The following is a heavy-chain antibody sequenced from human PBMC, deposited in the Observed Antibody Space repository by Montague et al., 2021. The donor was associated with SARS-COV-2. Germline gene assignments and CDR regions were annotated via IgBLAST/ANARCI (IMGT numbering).Heavy chain of an antibody. Sequence: SETRSLTCAVSSGSISSSNWWSWVRQPPGKGLEWIGEIYHSGSTNYNPSLKSRVTISVDKSKNQFSLKLSSVTAADTAVYYCARRYCSSTSCPNWFDPWGQGTLVTVSS. D-gene: IGHD2-2*01. V-gene: IGHV4-4*02. J-gene: IGHJ5*02. CDR3: ARRYCSSTSCPNWFDP. CDR1: SGSISSSNW. CDR2: IYHSGST.